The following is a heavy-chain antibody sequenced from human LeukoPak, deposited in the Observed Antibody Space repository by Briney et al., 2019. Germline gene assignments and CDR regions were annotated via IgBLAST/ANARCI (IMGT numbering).Heavy chain of an antibody. CDR1: GFTFSSYE. V-gene: IGHV3-48*03. CDR2: ISSSGSTI. CDR3: ARDRRDIVVVVAATLYYYYYYMDV. Sequence: GGSLRLSCAASGFTFSSYEMNWVRQAPGKGLEWVSYISSSGSTIYYADSVKGRFTISRDNAKNSLNLQMNSLRAEDTAVYYCARDRRDIVVVVAATLYYYYYYMDVWGKGTTVTISS. J-gene: IGHJ6*03. D-gene: IGHD2-15*01.